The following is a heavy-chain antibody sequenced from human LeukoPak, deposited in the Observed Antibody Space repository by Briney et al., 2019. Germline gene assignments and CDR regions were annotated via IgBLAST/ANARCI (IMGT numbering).Heavy chain of an antibody. CDR3: ARATPLYCSSATCPFDY. J-gene: IGHJ4*01. D-gene: IGHD2-2*01. V-gene: IGHV1-2*02. Sequence: ASVKVSCKASGYTFTGYYMHWVRQAPGQGFEWMGWINPNSGDTNYAQKFQGRVTMTRDTSISTAHMELSRLRSDASAVYYRARATPLYCSSATCPFDYSGPGDLVTVSS. CDR2: INPNSGDT. CDR1: GYTFTGYY.